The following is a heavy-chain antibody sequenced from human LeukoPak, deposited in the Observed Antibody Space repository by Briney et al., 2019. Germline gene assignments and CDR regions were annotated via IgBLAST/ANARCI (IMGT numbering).Heavy chain of an antibody. V-gene: IGHV4-4*07. CDR3: AREDGLWDYGGNSAYMDV. D-gene: IGHD4-23*01. CDR1: GGSISSYY. Sequence: SETLSLTCTVSGGSISSYYWSWIRQPAGKGLEWIGRIYTSGSTNYNPSPKSRVTMSVDTSKNQFSLKLSSVTAADTAVYYCAREDGLWDYGGNSAYMDVWGKGTTVTVSS. J-gene: IGHJ6*03. CDR2: IYTSGST.